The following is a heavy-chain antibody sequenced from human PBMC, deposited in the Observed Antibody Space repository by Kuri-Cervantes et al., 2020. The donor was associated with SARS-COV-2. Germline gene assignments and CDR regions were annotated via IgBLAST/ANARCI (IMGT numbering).Heavy chain of an antibody. CDR3: ARGGRYCSSTSCYAHDY. Sequence: GESLKISCAASGFTFSSYAMHWVRQAPGKGLEWVAVIPYDGSNKYYADSVKGRFTISRDNSKNTLYLQMNSLRAEDTAVYYCARGGRYCSSTSCYAHDYWGQGTLVTVSS. D-gene: IGHD2-2*01. J-gene: IGHJ4*02. V-gene: IGHV3-30*04. CDR1: GFTFSSYA. CDR2: IPYDGSNK.